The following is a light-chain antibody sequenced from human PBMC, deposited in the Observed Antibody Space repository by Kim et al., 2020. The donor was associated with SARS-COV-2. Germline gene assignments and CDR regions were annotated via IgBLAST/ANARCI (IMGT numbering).Light chain of an antibody. Sequence: VSVGQKVRITSQGDSLRSYYASWYQQKPGQAPVLVIYGKNNRPSGLPDRFSGSSSGNTASLTITGAQAEDEADYYCNSRDSSGNVVFGGGTQLTVL. CDR2: GKN. CDR3: NSRDSSGNVV. CDR1: SLRSYY. V-gene: IGLV3-19*01. J-gene: IGLJ2*01.